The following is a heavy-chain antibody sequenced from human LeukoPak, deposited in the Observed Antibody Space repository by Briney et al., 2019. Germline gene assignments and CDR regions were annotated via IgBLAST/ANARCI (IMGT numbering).Heavy chain of an antibody. J-gene: IGHJ4*02. CDR3: ARGPRSNIVVVDY. V-gene: IGHV1-8*01. D-gene: IGHD2-15*01. CDR2: MNPNSGNT. Sequence: ASVKVSCKASGYTFTSYNINWVRQATGQGLEWMGWMNPNSGNTGYAQKFQGRVTMTRNTSISTAYMELSSLRSEDTAVYYCARGPRSNIVVVDYWGQGTLVTVSS. CDR1: GYTFTSYN.